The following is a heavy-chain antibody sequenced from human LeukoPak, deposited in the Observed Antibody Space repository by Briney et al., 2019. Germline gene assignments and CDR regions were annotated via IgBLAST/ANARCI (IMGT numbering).Heavy chain of an antibody. CDR3: AKDIHGDYGGLDY. V-gene: IGHV3-23*01. J-gene: IGHJ4*02. CDR2: IINSGATT. D-gene: IGHD4-17*01. Sequence: GGSLRLSCAASGFTFSSNAMTWVRQAPGKGLEWVSTIINSGATTYYADSVKGRFTISRDNSKNTLDLQMNSLRAEDTAAYYCAKDIHGDYGGLDYWGQGTLVTVSS. CDR1: GFTFSSNA.